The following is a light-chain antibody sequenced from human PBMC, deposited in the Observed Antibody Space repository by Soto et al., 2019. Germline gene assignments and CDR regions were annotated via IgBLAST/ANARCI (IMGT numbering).Light chain of an antibody. J-gene: IGKJ1*01. Sequence: EVVMTQSPAILSVSPGERATLSCRASETVATNLAWYQQKPGQAPRLLISGASTRAAGISDRFRGSGSGTEFTLTISSLRSEDSAIYYCQQYFEWPPMTFGQGTKVEI. CDR2: GAS. V-gene: IGKV3-15*01. CDR1: ETVATN. CDR3: QQYFEWPPMT.